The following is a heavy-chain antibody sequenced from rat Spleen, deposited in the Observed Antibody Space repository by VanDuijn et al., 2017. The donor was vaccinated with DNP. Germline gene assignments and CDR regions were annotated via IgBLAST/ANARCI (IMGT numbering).Heavy chain of an antibody. CDR3: ARNRRQRPFFDY. Sequence: EVQLVESGGGSVQPGRSLKVSCEASGFTFSNYDMAWVRQAPTKGLEWVASISTSGGISYYRDSVKGRFTVSRDNAKSTLYLQMDSLRSEDTATYYCARNRRQRPFFDYWGQGVMVTVSS. CDR2: ISTSGGIS. CDR1: GFTFSNYD. J-gene: IGHJ2*01. D-gene: IGHD1-10*01. V-gene: IGHV5-25*01.